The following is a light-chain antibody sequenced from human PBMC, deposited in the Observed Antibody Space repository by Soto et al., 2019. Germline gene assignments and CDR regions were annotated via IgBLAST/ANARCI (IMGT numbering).Light chain of an antibody. J-gene: IGLJ2*01. CDR3: GTWDNSLSARV. CDR2: DNN. Sequence: QSVLTQPPSVSAAPGQKVTISCSGSDSNIDNNYVSWYQQLPGTAPKLLIYDNNKRPSGIPDRFSGSKSGTSATLGITGRQTGDEADYYCGTWDNSLSARVFGGGTKVTVL. V-gene: IGLV1-51*01. CDR1: DSNIDNNY.